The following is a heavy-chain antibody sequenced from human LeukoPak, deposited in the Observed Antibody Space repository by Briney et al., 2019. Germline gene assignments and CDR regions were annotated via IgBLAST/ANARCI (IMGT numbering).Heavy chain of an antibody. Sequence: PSETLSLTCTVPGVSITTYYWTWIRQPPGKGLEWIGYAYYSAITNYNPSLRNRVTISLDTSKNQFSLKLTSVTAADTALYYCARSDGIRGKYLLDYWGQGSLVTVSS. V-gene: IGHV4-59*08. CDR3: ARSDGIRGKYLLDY. D-gene: IGHD2-2*01. CDR2: AYYSAIT. J-gene: IGHJ4*02. CDR1: GVSITTYY.